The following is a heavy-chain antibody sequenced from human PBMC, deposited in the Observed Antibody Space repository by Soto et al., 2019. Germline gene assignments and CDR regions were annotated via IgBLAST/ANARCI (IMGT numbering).Heavy chain of an antibody. D-gene: IGHD6-13*01. CDR2: ISGSGGST. CDR1: GFTFSSYA. J-gene: IGHJ5*02. V-gene: IGHV3-23*01. Sequence: PGGSLRLSCAASGFTFSSYAMSWVRQAPGKGLEWVSAISGSGGSTYYADSVKGRFTISRDNSKNTLYLQMNSLRAEDTAVYYCANEGSSYPLTNWFDPWGQGTLVTVSS. CDR3: ANEGSSYPLTNWFDP.